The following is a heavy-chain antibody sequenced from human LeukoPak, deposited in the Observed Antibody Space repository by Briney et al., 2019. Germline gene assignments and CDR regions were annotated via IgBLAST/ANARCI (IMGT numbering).Heavy chain of an antibody. J-gene: IGHJ4*02. CDR3: TTNPGTWGDF. Sequence: GGSLRLSCAASGLTFSNAWMNWVRQAPGKGLEWVAHIKSETNGGTADYAAAVEGRFTISRDDSKNTLYLQMHSLKIEDTAVYFCTTNPGTWGDFWGQGSLVTVSS. V-gene: IGHV3-15*07. CDR2: IKSETNGGTA. CDR1: GLTFSNAW. D-gene: IGHD7-27*01.